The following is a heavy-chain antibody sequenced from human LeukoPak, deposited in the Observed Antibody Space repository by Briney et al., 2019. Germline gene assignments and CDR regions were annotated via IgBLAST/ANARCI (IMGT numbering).Heavy chain of an antibody. CDR2: IKPDGTTK. V-gene: IGHV3-7*03. D-gene: IGHD6-13*01. CDR3: ARSIPYGTTWYGRSDY. CDR1: GFPFSSYS. Sequence: GGSPRLSCAASGFPFSSYSMTWVRQAPGKGLEWVANIKPDGTTKFYVDSVKGRFTISRDNALNSLYLQMNSLRAEDTAIYYCARSIPYGTTWYGRSDYWGQGTLVTVSS. J-gene: IGHJ4*02.